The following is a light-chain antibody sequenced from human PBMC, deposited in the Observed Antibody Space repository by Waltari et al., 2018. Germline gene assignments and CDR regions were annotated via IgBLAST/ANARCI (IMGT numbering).Light chain of an antibody. Sequence: DIQMTQSPSTLSASVGDRVTITCRASAGIVDWMAWYQHAPGKAPKLLIYRASTLQSGVPSRFSGSGSGTEFTLTISSLQADDFGTYYCQYYFLYSRGFGQGTKLEIK. CDR2: RAS. J-gene: IGKJ2*03. CDR1: AGIVDW. CDR3: QYYFLYSRG. V-gene: IGKV1-5*03.